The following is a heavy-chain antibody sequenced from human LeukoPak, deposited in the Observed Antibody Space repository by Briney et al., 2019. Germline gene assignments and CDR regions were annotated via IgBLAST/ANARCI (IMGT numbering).Heavy chain of an antibody. Sequence: PGGSLRLSCAASGFTFSSYAMSWVRQAPGKGLEWVSAISGSGGSTYYADSVKGRFTISRDNSKNTLYLQMNTLRAEDTAAYYCAREGYYYGSGRPMPFDPRGQGTLVTVSS. D-gene: IGHD3-10*01. CDR1: GFTFSSYA. CDR3: AREGYYYGSGRPMPFDP. J-gene: IGHJ5*02. V-gene: IGHV3-23*01. CDR2: ISGSGGST.